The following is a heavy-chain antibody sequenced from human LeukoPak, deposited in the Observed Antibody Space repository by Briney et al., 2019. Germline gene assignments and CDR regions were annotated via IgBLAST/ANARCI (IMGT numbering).Heavy chain of an antibody. D-gene: IGHD3-9*01. J-gene: IGHJ4*02. CDR1: GGSFSGYY. CDR2: INHSGST. CDR3: ARGRYYYDILTGYYTGAPAAYYFDY. Sequence: SETLSLTCAVYGGSFSGYYWSWTRQPPGKGLEWIGEINHSGSTNYNPSLKSRVTISVDTSKNQFSLKLSSVTAADTAVYYCARGRYYYDILTGYYTGAPAAYYFDYWGQGTLVTVSS. V-gene: IGHV4-34*01.